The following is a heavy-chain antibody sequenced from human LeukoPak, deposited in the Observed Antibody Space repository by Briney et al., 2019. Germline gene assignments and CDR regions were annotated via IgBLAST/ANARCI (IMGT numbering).Heavy chain of an antibody. J-gene: IGHJ4*02. CDR3: ARHPHYGSGSPHNDY. V-gene: IGHV4-4*09. D-gene: IGHD3-10*01. Sequence: SETLSLTCTVSGGSISSCYWSWIRQPPGKGLEWIGYIYTSGSTNYNPSLKSRVTISVDTSKNQFSLKLSSVTAADTAVYYCARHPHYGSGSPHNDYWGQGTLATVSS. CDR1: GGSISSCY. CDR2: IYTSGST.